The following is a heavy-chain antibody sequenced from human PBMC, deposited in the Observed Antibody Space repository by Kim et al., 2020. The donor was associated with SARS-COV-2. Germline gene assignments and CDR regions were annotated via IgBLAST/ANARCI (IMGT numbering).Heavy chain of an antibody. Sequence: GGSLRLYCVASGFIYNTYWMNWVRQTPGKGLEWVANIKKDGSEKYYVDSVKGRFTISRDNARNSLYLQMNSLRAEDTAVYYCARVTLAIEPAASYFFDYWGQGTLVTVSS. D-gene: IGHD2-2*01. V-gene: IGHV3-7*03. CDR3: ARVTLAIEPAASYFFDY. CDR1: GFIYNTYW. J-gene: IGHJ4*02. CDR2: IKKDGSEK.